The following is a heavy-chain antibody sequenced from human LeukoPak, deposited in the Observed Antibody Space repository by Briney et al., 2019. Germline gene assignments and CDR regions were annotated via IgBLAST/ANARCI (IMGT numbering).Heavy chain of an antibody. V-gene: IGHV3-48*03. Sequence: PGGSLRLSCAASGFTFRSYEMNWVRQAPGKGLEWVSYIDSGRGSSTNYADSVKGRFTISRDNAKNSLYLQMNSLRAEDTAVYYCARVSAVRGVIRSNYYYYMDVWGKGTTVTVSS. CDR1: GFTFRSYE. CDR3: ARVSAVRGVIRSNYYYYMDV. CDR2: IDSGRGSST. J-gene: IGHJ6*03. D-gene: IGHD3-10*01.